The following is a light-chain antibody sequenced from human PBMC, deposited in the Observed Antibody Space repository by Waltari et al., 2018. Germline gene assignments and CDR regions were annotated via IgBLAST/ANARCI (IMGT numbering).Light chain of an antibody. CDR2: DAS. CDR1: QHVSKY. V-gene: IGKV1-33*01. J-gene: IGKJ5*01. Sequence: DIQMTQSPSPLSASVGDRVTITCQASQHVSKYLNWYQQKPGKAPNLLIYDASNLQRGVPSRFSGSGSGTHFTFTISSLQPEDIATYYCQQYYNVPRTFGQGTRLEIK. CDR3: QQYYNVPRT.